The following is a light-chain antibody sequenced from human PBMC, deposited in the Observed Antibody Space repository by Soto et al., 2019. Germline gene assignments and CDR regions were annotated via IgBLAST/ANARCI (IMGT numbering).Light chain of an antibody. Sequence: DIQMTQSPSTLSASVGDRVTITCRASQSISSWLAWYQQKPGKAPKLLIYKASSLESGVPQRSSGSVSGKEFTLTISSRQPDDFATYYCQKYNSYSPYTFGQGTKLEI. V-gene: IGKV1-5*03. J-gene: IGKJ2*01. CDR1: QSISSW. CDR2: KAS. CDR3: QKYNSYSPYT.